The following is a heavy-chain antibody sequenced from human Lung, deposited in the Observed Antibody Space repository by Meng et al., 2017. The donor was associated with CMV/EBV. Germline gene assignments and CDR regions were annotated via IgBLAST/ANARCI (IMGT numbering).Heavy chain of an antibody. D-gene: IGHD4-17*01. V-gene: IGHV3-11*04. J-gene: IGHJ4*02. CDR1: GFTFSDFY. Sequence: GESXKISCVASGFTFSDFYLSWMRQAPGKGLEWVSYISRDGSSTYHADSVKGRFTISRDNAKNSLYLQMNSLRVEDTAIYYCAGDGKTVDFWGQGTLVTVSS. CDR3: AGDGKTVDF. CDR2: ISRDGSST.